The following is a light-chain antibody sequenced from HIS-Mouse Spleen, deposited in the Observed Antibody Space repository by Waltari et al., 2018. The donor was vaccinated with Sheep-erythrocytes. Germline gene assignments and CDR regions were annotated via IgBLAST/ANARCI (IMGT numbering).Light chain of an antibody. CDR1: SSDVGGYNY. CDR3: SSYTSSSTYV. Sequence: QSALTQPASVSGSPGQSITISCTGTSSDVGGYNYVSWYQQHPGKAPKLMIYEVSNRPSGVSNRFSGSKSGHTASLTISVLQAEDEADYYCSSYTSSSTYVFGTGTKVTVL. CDR2: EVS. V-gene: IGLV2-14*01. J-gene: IGLJ1*01.